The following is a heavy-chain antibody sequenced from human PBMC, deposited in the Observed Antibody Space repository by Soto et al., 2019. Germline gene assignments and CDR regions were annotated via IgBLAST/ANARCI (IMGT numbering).Heavy chain of an antibody. Sequence: SETLCLTYTVSGDPINDYYWSWIRQPPGKGLEWIGYIYYSGNTKYNPSLKSRVTISVDTSKNQFSLRLTSVTAADTAVYYCAKQGGKYGIRSFDPWGQGTLVTVS. CDR3: AKQGGKYGIRSFDP. D-gene: IGHD1-1*01. CDR1: GDPINDYY. V-gene: IGHV4-59*08. J-gene: IGHJ5*02. CDR2: IYYSGNT.